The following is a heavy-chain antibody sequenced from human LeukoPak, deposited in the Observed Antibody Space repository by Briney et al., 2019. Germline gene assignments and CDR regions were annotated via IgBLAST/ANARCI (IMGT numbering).Heavy chain of an antibody. CDR1: GFTFSTNA. Sequence: GGSLRLSCLTSGFTFSTNAMSWVRQAPGEGLEWISGISGSGASTYYADSVTGRFTISRDNSRNTLYLQMNSLRGDDTAVYYCAKDVGKWESLHFFDYWGQGTLVTVSS. CDR3: AKDVGKWESLHFFDY. V-gene: IGHV3-23*01. D-gene: IGHD1-26*01. J-gene: IGHJ4*02. CDR2: ISGSGAST.